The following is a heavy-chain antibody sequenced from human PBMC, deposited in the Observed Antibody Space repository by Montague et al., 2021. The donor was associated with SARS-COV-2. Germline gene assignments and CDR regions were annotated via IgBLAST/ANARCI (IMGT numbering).Heavy chain of an antibody. Sequence: SVKVSCKASGYTLTSYDINWVRQATGQGLKWMGWMNPNSGNTGYAQRFQGRVTMTRNTSISTAYMELSSLRSEDTAVYYCARGRITMVRGVNIDNLFDYWGQGTLVTVSS. D-gene: IGHD3-10*01. V-gene: IGHV1-8*01. J-gene: IGHJ4*02. CDR3: ARGRITMVRGVNIDNLFDY. CDR1: GYTLTSYD. CDR2: MNPNSGNT.